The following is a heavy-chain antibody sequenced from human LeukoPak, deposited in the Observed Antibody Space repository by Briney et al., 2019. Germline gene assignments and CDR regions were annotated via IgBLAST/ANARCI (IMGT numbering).Heavy chain of an antibody. CDR3: AKSGLASWFDP. CDR1: GGTFSSYT. CDR2: IIPIHGIA. D-gene: IGHD6-6*01. J-gene: IGHJ5*02. Sequence: SVKVSCKASGGTFSSYTISWVRQAPGQGLEWMGRIIPIHGIANNAQKFQGRVTITADKSTTTAYMELSSLRSEDTAVYYGAKSGLASWFDPWGQGTLVTVSS. V-gene: IGHV1-69*02.